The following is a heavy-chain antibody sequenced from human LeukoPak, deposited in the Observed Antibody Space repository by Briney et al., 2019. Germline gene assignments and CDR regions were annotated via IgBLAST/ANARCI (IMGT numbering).Heavy chain of an antibody. Sequence: GGSLRLSCAASGFTFSDYYMSWIRQAPGKGLEWVSYISSSSSYTNYADSVKGRFTISRDNAKNSLYLQMNSLRAEDTAVYYCARADTAAGIPFDYWGQGTLVTVSS. CDR1: GFTFSDYY. V-gene: IGHV3-11*05. CDR2: ISSSSSYT. J-gene: IGHJ4*02. D-gene: IGHD6-13*01. CDR3: ARADTAAGIPFDY.